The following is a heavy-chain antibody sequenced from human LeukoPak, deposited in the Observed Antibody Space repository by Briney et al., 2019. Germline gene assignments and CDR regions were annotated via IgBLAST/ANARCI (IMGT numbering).Heavy chain of an antibody. D-gene: IGHD3-3*01. V-gene: IGHV1-18*01. CDR2: ISAYNGNT. CDR3: ARSPIGRRLLEWTPFGAFDI. CDR1: GYTFTSYG. J-gene: IGHJ3*02. Sequence: GASVKVSCKASGYTFTSYGISWVRQAPGQGLEWMGWISAYNGNTNYAQKFQGRVTMTRDTSISTAYMELSRLRSDDTAVYYCARSPIGRRLLEWTPFGAFDIWGQGTVVTVSS.